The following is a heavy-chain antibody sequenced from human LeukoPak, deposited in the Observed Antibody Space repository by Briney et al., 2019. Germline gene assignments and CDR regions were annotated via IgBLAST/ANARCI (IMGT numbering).Heavy chain of an antibody. CDR1: GHTFTSYG. Sequence: ASVKVSCKASGHTFTSYGISWVRQAPGQGLEWMGWISAYNGNTNYAQKLQGRVTTTTDTSTSTAYMELRSLRSDDTAVYYCARDPSSGWYLNYWGQGTLVTVSS. D-gene: IGHD6-19*01. CDR2: ISAYNGNT. CDR3: ARDPSSGWYLNY. J-gene: IGHJ4*02. V-gene: IGHV1-18*01.